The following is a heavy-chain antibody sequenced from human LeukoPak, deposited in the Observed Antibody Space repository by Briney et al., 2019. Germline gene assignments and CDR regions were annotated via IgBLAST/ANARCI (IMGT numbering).Heavy chain of an antibody. D-gene: IGHD3-10*01. J-gene: IGHJ4*02. V-gene: IGHV3-7*01. CDR3: ARDERARGH. CDR1: GFTVSSNY. Sequence: GGSLRLSCAASGFTVSSNYMSWVRQAPGKGLEWVANIKQDGSEKYYVDSVKGRFTISRDNAKNSLYLQMNSLRAEDTAVYYCARDERARGHWGQGTLVTVSS. CDR2: IKQDGSEK.